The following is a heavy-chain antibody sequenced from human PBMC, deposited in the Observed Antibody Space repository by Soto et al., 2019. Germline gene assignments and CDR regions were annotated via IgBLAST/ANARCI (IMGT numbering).Heavy chain of an antibody. CDR3: ARTDSGDYVPPLDY. CDR2: ISVYNGDT. D-gene: IGHD4-17*01. Sequence: VQLVQSGAEVKKPGASVKVSCKASGYTFSNYGISWVRQAPGQGLEWMGTISVYNGDTNYAQNFQGRVTMTTDTSKSTAHMEVRSLRSDDTAVYYCARTDSGDYVPPLDYWGQGTLVTVSS. V-gene: IGHV1-18*01. J-gene: IGHJ4*02. CDR1: GYTFSNYG.